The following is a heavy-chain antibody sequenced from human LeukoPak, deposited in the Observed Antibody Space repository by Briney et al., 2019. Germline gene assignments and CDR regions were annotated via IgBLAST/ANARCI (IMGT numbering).Heavy chain of an antibody. D-gene: IGHD3-10*01. CDR2: IYYSGST. CDR3: ASSIGGAYYYGSGITQADL. Sequence: SETLSLTCTVSGGSISSSSYYWGWIRQPPGKGLEWIGSIYYSGSTYYNPSLKSRVTISVDTSKNQFSLKLSSVTAADTAVYYCASSIGGAYYYGSGITQADLWGRGTLVTVSS. V-gene: IGHV4-39*07. J-gene: IGHJ2*01. CDR1: GGSISSSSYY.